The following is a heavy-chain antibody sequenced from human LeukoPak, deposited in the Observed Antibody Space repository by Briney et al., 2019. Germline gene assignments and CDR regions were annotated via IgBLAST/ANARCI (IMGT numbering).Heavy chain of an antibody. D-gene: IGHD3-16*01. CDR3: ARPTRAAGDNYTYNGMDI. Sequence: ASVKVSCKASGGTFSSYAISWVRQAPGQGLEWMGRIIPIFGIANYAQKFQGRVTITADKSTSTAYMELSSLRSEDTAVYYCARPTRAAGDNYTYNGMDIWGQGTTVTVSS. V-gene: IGHV1-69*04. CDR2: IIPIFGIA. J-gene: IGHJ6*02. CDR1: GGTFSSYA.